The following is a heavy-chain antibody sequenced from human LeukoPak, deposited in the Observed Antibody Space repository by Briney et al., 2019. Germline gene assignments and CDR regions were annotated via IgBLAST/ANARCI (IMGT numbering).Heavy chain of an antibody. CDR3: GGFGYEAAVDL. CDR2: IKPDGSEK. CDR1: GLTFSTYW. J-gene: IGHJ4*02. V-gene: IGHV3-7*01. Sequence: GGSLRLSCAASGLTFSTYWMTWVRQAPGKRLEWVANIKPDGSEKYYVDPVKGRFTISRDNAKNLLYLQMNSLRGEDTAVYYCGGFGYEAAVDLWGQGTLVTVSS. D-gene: IGHD6-13*01.